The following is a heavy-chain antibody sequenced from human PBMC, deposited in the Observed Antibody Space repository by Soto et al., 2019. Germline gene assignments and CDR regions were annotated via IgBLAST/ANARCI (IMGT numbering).Heavy chain of an antibody. CDR2: IIPILGIA. J-gene: IGHJ3*02. CDR1: GGTFSSYT. D-gene: IGHD2-2*02. Sequence: QVQLVQSGAEVKKPGSSVKVSCKASGGTFSSYTISWVRQAPGQGLEWMGRIIPILGIANYAQKFQGRVTITADKSTSTAYMELSSLRSEDTAVYYCARGGIVVVPAAIALARDPYDAFDIWGQGTMVTVSS. CDR3: ARGGIVVVPAAIALARDPYDAFDI. V-gene: IGHV1-69*02.